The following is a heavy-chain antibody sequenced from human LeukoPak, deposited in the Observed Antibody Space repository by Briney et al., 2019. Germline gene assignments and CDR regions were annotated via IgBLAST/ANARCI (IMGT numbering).Heavy chain of an antibody. J-gene: IGHJ4*02. CDR1: GFTVSSKY. CDR2: IYSGGDT. CDR3: ARAFRIAAAGEGY. V-gene: IGHV3-66*01. D-gene: IGHD6-13*01. Sequence: GGSLRLSCAASGFTVSSKYMSWVRQAPGKGLEWVSVIYSGGDTYYADSVKGRFTISRDNAKNSLYLQMNSLRAEDTAVYYCARAFRIAAAGEGYWGQGTLVTVSS.